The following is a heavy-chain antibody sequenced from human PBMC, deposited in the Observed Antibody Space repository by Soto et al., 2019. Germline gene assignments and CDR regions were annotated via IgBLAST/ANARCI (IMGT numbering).Heavy chain of an antibody. CDR1: GYTFTSYG. D-gene: IGHD3-22*01. CDR3: ARGVFVYDSSGHDAFDI. Sequence: SGKVSCKASGYTFTSYGSSWGRQAPGQGLEWMGWISAYNGNTNYAQKLQGRVTMTTDTSTSTAYMELRSLRSDDTAVYYCARGVFVYDSSGHDAFDISGQGT. CDR2: ISAYNGNT. J-gene: IGHJ3*02. V-gene: IGHV1-18*01.